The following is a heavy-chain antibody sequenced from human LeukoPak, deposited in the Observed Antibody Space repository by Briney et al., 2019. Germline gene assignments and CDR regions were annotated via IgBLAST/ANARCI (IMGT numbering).Heavy chain of an antibody. Sequence: GASVKVSXKASGYTFTGYYMHWVRQAPGQGLEWIGWINPNSGGTNYAQKFQGRVTMTRDTSISTAYMELSRLRSDDTAVYYCARVSVVPAGFDPWGQGTLVTVSS. V-gene: IGHV1-2*02. J-gene: IGHJ5*02. CDR2: INPNSGGT. D-gene: IGHD2-2*01. CDR3: ARVSVVPAGFDP. CDR1: GYTFTGYY.